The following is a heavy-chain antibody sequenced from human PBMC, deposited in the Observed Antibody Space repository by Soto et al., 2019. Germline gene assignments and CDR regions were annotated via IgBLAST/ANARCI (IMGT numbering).Heavy chain of an antibody. CDR3: ARDLSDILTGSRYYFDY. V-gene: IGHV3-21*01. CDR1: GFTFSSYS. CDR2: ISSSSSYI. J-gene: IGHJ4*02. D-gene: IGHD3-9*01. Sequence: LRLSCAASGFTFSSYSMNWVRQAPGKGLEWVSSISSSSSYIYYADSVKGRFTISRDNAKNSLYLQMNSLRAEDTAVYYCARDLSDILTGSRYYFDYWGQGTLVTVSS.